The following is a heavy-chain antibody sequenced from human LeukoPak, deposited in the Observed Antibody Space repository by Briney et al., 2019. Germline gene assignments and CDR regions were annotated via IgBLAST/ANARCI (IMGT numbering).Heavy chain of an antibody. V-gene: IGHV3-53*01. D-gene: IGHD2-15*01. CDR1: GVTVNSYF. Sequence: GGSLRLSCAASGVTVNSYFMGWVRQAPGKGLEWVSVISSEGFTYYGDSVKGRFTISRDNSKSTLYLQMNSLRAEDTAFYYCARGRGGDWGQGALVTVSS. J-gene: IGHJ4*02. CDR2: ISSEGFT. CDR3: ARGRGGD.